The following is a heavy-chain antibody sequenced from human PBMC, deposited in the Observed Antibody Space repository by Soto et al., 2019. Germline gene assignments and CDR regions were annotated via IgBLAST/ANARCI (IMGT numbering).Heavy chain of an antibody. J-gene: IGHJ6*02. CDR2: ISYDGSNK. CDR3: AKDGGVLRFLEWLSYGMDV. CDR1: GFTFSSYG. D-gene: IGHD3-3*01. V-gene: IGHV3-30*18. Sequence: QVQLVESGGGVVQPGRSLRLSCAASGFTFSSYGMHWVRKAPGKGLEWVAVISYDGSNKYYADSVKGRFTISRDNSKNTLYLQMNSLRAEDTAVYYCAKDGGVLRFLEWLSYGMDVWGQGTTVTVSS.